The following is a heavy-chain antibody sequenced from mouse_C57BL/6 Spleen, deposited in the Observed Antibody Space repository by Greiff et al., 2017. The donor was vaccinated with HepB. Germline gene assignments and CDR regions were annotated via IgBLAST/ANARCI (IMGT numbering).Heavy chain of an antibody. V-gene: IGHV1-64*01. CDR3: ANNYYGSSPFAY. CDR2: IHPNSGST. Sequence: QVQLQQPGAELVKPGASVKLSCKASGYTFTSYWMHWVKQRPGQGLEWIGMIHPNSGSTNYNAKFKSKATLTVDKSSSTAYMQLSSLTSEDSAVYYCANNYYGSSPFAYWGQGTLVTVSA. CDR1: GYTFTSYW. D-gene: IGHD1-1*01. J-gene: IGHJ3*01.